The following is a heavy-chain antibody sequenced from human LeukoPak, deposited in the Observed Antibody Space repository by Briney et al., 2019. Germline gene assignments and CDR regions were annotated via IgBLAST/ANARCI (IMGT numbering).Heavy chain of an antibody. V-gene: IGHV4-59*01. CDR3: ARTPYDFWSGLYMDV. J-gene: IGHJ6*03. CDR1: GGSISSYY. D-gene: IGHD3-3*01. CDR2: IYYSGST. Sequence: PETLSLTCTVSGGSISSYYWSWIRQPPGKGLEWIGYIYYSGSTNYNPSLKSRVTISVDTSKNQFSLKLSSVTAADTAVYYCARTPYDFWSGLYMDVWGKGTTVTVSS.